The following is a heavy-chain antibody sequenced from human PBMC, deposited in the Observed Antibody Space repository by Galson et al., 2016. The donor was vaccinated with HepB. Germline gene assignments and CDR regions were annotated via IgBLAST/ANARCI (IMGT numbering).Heavy chain of an antibody. CDR3: ARFTQEWLDRVYYFDY. J-gene: IGHJ4*02. CDR1: GFTFGRYA. CDR2: ISGGGGST. Sequence: SLRLSCAASGFTFGRYAMSWVRQVPGKGLEWVPAISGGGGSTYYAGSVQGRFTSSRDRSTNTMYLQMNSLRTDDTAVYYCARFTQEWLDRVYYFDYWGQGTLVTVSS. V-gene: IGHV3-23*01. D-gene: IGHD6-19*01.